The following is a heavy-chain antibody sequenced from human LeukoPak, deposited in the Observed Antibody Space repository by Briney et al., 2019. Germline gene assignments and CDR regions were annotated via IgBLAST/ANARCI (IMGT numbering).Heavy chain of an antibody. CDR1: GYTFTSYY. V-gene: IGHV1-46*01. D-gene: IGHD1-14*01. Sequence: GASVKVSCKASGYTFTSYYMHWVRQAPGQGLEWMGIINPSGGSTSYAQKFQGRVTMTRDTSTSTVYMELSSLRSDDTAVYYCARTYRGRYYGMDVWGQGTTVTVSS. CDR3: ARTYRGRYYGMDV. CDR2: INPSGGST. J-gene: IGHJ6*02.